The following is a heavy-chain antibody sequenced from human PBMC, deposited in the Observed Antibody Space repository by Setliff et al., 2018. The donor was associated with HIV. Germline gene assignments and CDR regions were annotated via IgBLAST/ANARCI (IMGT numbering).Heavy chain of an antibody. CDR3: AGDNGANGGPGWLGP. CDR2: ISNSGSN. V-gene: IGHV4-39*07. Sequence: SETLSLTCTVSGGSISRTSYYWGWIRQPPGKGLEWIGSISNSGSNYYSPSLKSRVTISVDTSKNQFSLKIDSVTAADTAVYFCAGDNGANGGPGWLGPWGQGILVTVSS. J-gene: IGHJ5*02. CDR1: GGSISRTSYY. D-gene: IGHD2-8*01.